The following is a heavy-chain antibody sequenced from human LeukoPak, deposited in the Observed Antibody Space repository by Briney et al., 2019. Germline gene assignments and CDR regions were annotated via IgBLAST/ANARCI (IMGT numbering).Heavy chain of an antibody. J-gene: IGHJ6*03. V-gene: IGHV3-23*01. CDR1: GFTFSSYA. CDR2: ISGSGGGT. CDR3: AKDLGSYYYYMDV. Sequence: TGGSLRLSCAASGFTFSSYAMSWVRQAPGKGLEWVSAISGSGGGTYYADSVKGRFTISRDNSKNTLYLQMNSLRAEDTAVYYCAKDLGSYYYYMDVWGKGTTVTVSS. D-gene: IGHD3-10*01.